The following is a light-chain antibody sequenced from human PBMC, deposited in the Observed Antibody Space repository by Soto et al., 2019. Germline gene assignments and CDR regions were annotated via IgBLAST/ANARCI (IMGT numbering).Light chain of an antibody. V-gene: IGKV1-5*01. CDR2: DAS. J-gene: IGKJ1*01. CDR1: QSISSW. Sequence: DIQMTQSPATLSASVGDRVTINCRASQSISSWLAWYQQKPGKAPKLLIYDASNLDSGVPSRFSGSGSGTEFSLTISNLQPDDCATYYCQQYENYWTFGQGTKVDIK. CDR3: QQYENYWT.